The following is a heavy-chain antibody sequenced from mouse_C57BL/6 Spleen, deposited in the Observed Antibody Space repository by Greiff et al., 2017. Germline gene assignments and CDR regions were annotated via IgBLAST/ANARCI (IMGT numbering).Heavy chain of an antibody. Sequence: EVQLVESEGGLVQPGSSMQLSCTASGFTFSDYYMAWVRQVPEKGLEWVANINYDGSSTYYLDSLQSRFIISSDNAKNILYLQMSSLKSEDTATYYCARPSLYDGYVWFAYWGQGTLVTVSA. CDR1: GFTFSDYY. J-gene: IGHJ3*01. D-gene: IGHD2-3*01. CDR2: INYDGSST. V-gene: IGHV5-16*01. CDR3: ARPSLYDGYVWFAY.